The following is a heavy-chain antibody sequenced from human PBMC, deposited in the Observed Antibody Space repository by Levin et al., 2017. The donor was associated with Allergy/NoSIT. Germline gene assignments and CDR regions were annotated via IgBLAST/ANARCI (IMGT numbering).Heavy chain of an antibody. CDR2: IDPSDSYT. D-gene: IGHD3-10*01. J-gene: IGHJ2*01. Sequence: LGESLKISCKGSGYSFTSYWISWVRQMPGKGLEWMGRIDPSDSYTNYSPSFQGHVTISADKSISTAYLQWSSLKASDTAMYYCARHYYGSGSSSGWYFDLWGRGTLVTVSS. V-gene: IGHV5-10-1*01. CDR3: ARHYYGSGSSSGWYFDL. CDR1: GYSFTSYW.